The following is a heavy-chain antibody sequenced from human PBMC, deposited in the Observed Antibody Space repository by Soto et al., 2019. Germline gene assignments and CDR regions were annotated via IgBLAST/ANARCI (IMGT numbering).Heavy chain of an antibody. CDR3: ARDSMVRGVGLDY. D-gene: IGHD3-10*01. J-gene: IGHJ4*02. V-gene: IGHV4-4*02. CDR2: IYHSGST. Sequence: SETLSLTCAVSGGSISSSNWWSWVRQPPGKGLEWIGEIYHSGSTNYNPSLKSRVTISVDKSKNQFSLKLSSVTAADTAVYYCARDSMVRGVGLDYWGQGTLVTVYS. CDR1: GGSISSSNW.